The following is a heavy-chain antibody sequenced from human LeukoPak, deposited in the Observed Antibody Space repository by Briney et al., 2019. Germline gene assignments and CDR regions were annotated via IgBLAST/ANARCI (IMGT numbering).Heavy chain of an antibody. Sequence: ASLKVSCKASGYTFSGYYMHWVRQATGQGLEWMGWMNPNSGNTGYAQKFQGRVTMTRNTSISTAYMELSSLRSEDTAVYYCARGPHGSGIIWGQGTLVTVSS. J-gene: IGHJ4*02. CDR3: ARGPHGSGII. V-gene: IGHV1-8*02. CDR1: GYTFSGYY. D-gene: IGHD3-10*01. CDR2: MNPNSGNT.